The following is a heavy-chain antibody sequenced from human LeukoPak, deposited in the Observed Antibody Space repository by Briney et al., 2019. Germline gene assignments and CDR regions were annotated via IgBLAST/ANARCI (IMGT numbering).Heavy chain of an antibody. D-gene: IGHD2/OR15-2a*01. J-gene: IGHJ3*02. CDR3: ARDRIAFDI. V-gene: IGHV4-59*01. CDR2: IYYSGRT. CDR1: GGSINSYY. Sequence: SETRSLTCTVSGGSINSYYWSWIRQPPGKGLEWIGYIYYSGRTNYNPSLESRVTISVDSSKNQFSLKLSSVTAADTAVYYCARDRIAFDIWGQGAMVTVSS.